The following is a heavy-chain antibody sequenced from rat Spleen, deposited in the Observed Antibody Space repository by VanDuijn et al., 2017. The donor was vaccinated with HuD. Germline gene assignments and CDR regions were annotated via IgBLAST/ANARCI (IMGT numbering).Heavy chain of an antibody. CDR2: ISYDGSRN. D-gene: IGHD1-4*01. J-gene: IGHJ2*01. CDR3: ARPNYPGFNYFDY. CDR1: GFTFRDYG. V-gene: IGHV5-29*01. Sequence: EVQLVESGGGLVQPGRSLKLSCVATGFTFRDYGMNWIRQAPGKGLEWVATISYDGSRNYYRDSVKGRFTISRDNAKSTLYLQMDSLRSEDTATYYCARPNYPGFNYFDYWGQGVMVTVSS.